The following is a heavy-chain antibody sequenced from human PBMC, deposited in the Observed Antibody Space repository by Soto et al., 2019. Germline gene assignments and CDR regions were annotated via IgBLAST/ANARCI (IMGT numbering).Heavy chain of an antibody. V-gene: IGHV3-66*01. Sequence: EVQLVESGGGLVQPGGSLRLSCAASGFTVSSNYMSWVRQAPGKGLEWVSVIYSGGSTYYADSVKGRFTISRDNSKNTRYLQMNSLRAEDTAVYYCARDRSSSSCYVDYWGQGTLVTVSS. CDR3: ARDRSSSSCYVDY. CDR1: GFTVSSNY. J-gene: IGHJ4*02. D-gene: IGHD6-13*01. CDR2: IYSGGST.